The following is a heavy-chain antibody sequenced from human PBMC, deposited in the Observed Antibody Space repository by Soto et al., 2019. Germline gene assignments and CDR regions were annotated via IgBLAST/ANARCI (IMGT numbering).Heavy chain of an antibody. Sequence: ASVKVSCKASGFTFTSSAVQWVRQARGQRLEWIGWIVVGSGNTNYAQKFQERVTITRDMSTSTAYMELSSLRSEDTAVYYCAAGLKENYYYYGMDVWGQGTTVTVSS. J-gene: IGHJ6*02. CDR1: GFTFTSSA. D-gene: IGHD6-19*01. V-gene: IGHV1-58*01. CDR2: IVVGSGNT. CDR3: AAGLKENYYYYGMDV.